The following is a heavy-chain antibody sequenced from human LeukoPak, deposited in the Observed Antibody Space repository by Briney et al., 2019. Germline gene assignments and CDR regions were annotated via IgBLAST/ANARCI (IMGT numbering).Heavy chain of an antibody. Sequence: GGSLRLSCAASGFTFSSYSMNWVRQAPGKGREWVSYISSSSSTIYYADSVKGRFTISRDNAKNSLYLQMNSLRAEDTAVYYCARDSRIPAAIMSDFDYWGQGTLVTVSS. V-gene: IGHV3-48*01. D-gene: IGHD2-2*01. CDR1: GFTFSSYS. CDR2: ISSSSSTI. CDR3: ARDSRIPAAIMSDFDY. J-gene: IGHJ4*02.